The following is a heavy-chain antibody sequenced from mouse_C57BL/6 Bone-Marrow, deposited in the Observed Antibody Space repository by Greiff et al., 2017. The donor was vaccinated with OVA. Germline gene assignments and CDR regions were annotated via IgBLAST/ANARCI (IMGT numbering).Heavy chain of an antibody. J-gene: IGHJ1*03. CDR2: IYWDDDK. CDR1: GFSLSTSGMS. V-gene: IGHV8-12*01. CDR3: ARIFPCGFTTVVEPDWYFDD. Sequence: QVTLKESGPGILQSSQTLSLTCSFSGFSLSTSGMSVSWIRQPSGKGLEWLAHIYWDDDKRYNPSLKSRLTISKDTSRNQVFLKITSVDTADTATYYCARIFPCGFTTVVEPDWYFDDWGTGTTVTVSS. D-gene: IGHD1-1*01.